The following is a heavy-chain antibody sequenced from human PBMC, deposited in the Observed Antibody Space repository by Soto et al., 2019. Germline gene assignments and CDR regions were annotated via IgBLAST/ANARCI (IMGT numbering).Heavy chain of an antibody. CDR2: IYHVGTS. D-gene: IGHD1-26*01. J-gene: IGHJ5*02. V-gene: IGHV4-61*01. CDR3: ARESIVGDTKFDP. CDR1: GDSLSSGRYY. Sequence: SETLSLTCTVSGDSLSSGRYYWTWLRQPPGKGLEWIGYIYHVGTSKYNPSLTSRATISLDTSKSQFSLRLRSVTAADTAVYFCARESIVGDTKFDPWGHGILVTVSS.